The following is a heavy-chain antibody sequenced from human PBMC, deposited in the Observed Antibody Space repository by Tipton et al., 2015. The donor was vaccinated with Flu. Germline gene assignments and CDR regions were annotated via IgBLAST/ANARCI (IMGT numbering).Heavy chain of an antibody. CDR2: INHSRST. CDR3: ARGQGLGSGSTPTGY. Sequence: TLSLTCAVYGGSFSGYYWCWIRQPPGKGLEWIGEINHSRSTNYYPSLKSRFPISVDTYKNQFSLKLSSVTAADTAVYYCARGQGLGSGSTPTGYWGQGTLLTVSA. V-gene: IGHV4-34*01. D-gene: IGHD3-10*01. J-gene: IGHJ4*02. CDR1: GGSFSGYY.